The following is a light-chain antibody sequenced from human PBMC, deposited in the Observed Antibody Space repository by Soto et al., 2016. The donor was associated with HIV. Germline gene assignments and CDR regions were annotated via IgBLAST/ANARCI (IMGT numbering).Light chain of an antibody. CDR2: DDS. Sequence: SYELTQPPSVSVAPGKTARITCGGDNVGSKSVHWYQQKPGQAPVLVVYDDSDRPSGIPERFSGSNSGNSATLTISRVEAGDEADYFCQVWDSSTNHVVFGGGTKLTVL. CDR3: QVWDSSTNHVV. J-gene: IGLJ2*01. CDR1: NVGSKS. V-gene: IGLV3-21*03.